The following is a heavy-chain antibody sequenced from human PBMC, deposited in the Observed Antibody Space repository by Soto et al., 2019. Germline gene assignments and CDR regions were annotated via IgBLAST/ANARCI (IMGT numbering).Heavy chain of an antibody. CDR1: GYSFTSYW. J-gene: IGHJ4*02. D-gene: IGHD2-2*01. V-gene: IGHV5-51*01. CDR3: ARVKGVVPAAMDY. CDR2: IYPGDSDT. Sequence: GESLKISCKGSGYSFTSYWIGWVRQMPGKGLEWMGIIYPGDSDTRYSPSVQGQVTISADKTISTAYLQWSSLKASDTAMYYCARVKGVVPAAMDYWGQGTLVTVSS.